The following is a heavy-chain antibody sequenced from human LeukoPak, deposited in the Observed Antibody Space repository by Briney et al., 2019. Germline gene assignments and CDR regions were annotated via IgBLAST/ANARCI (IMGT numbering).Heavy chain of an antibody. CDR3: AKVPKPLTVTTPNWFDP. V-gene: IGHV3-23*01. J-gene: IGHJ5*02. Sequence: GGSLRLSCAASGFTFSSYGMYWVRQAPGKGLEWVSAISGSGGSTYYADSVKGRFTISRDNSKNTLYLQMNSLRAEDTAVYYCAKVPKPLTVTTPNWFDPWGQGTLVTVSS. CDR2: ISGSGGST. CDR1: GFTFSSYG. D-gene: IGHD4-17*01.